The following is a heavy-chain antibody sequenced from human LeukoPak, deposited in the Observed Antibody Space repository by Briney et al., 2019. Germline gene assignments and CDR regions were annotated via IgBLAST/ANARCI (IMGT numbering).Heavy chain of an antibody. D-gene: IGHD4-23*01. V-gene: IGHV3-53*01. CDR1: GFTVSSNY. CDR2: IFSGGTT. CDR3: AGAELGWSLDY. Sequence: PGGSLRLSCAASGFTVSSNYMSWVRQAPGKGLEWVSVIFSGGTTYYADSVKGRFTISRDNSKNTLYLQMSSLRAEDTAVYYCAGAELGWSLDYWGQGTLVTVSS. J-gene: IGHJ4*02.